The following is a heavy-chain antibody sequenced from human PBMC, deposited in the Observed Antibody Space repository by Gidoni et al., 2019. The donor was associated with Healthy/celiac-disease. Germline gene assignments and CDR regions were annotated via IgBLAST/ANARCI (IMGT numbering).Heavy chain of an antibody. V-gene: IGHV3-30*04. J-gene: IGHJ4*02. Sequence: QVQLVESGGGVVQPGRSLRPSCAASGFPFSSYAMHWVRQAPGKGLEWVAVISYDGSNKYYADSVKGRFTISRDNSKNTLYLQMNSLRAEDTAVYYCARAFFGVRRGYFDYWGQGTLVTVSS. CDR3: ARAFFGVRRGYFDY. D-gene: IGHD3-3*01. CDR1: GFPFSSYA. CDR2: ISYDGSNK.